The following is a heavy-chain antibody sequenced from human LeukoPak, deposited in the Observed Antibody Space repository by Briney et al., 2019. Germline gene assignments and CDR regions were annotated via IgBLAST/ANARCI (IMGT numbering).Heavy chain of an antibody. D-gene: IGHD3-22*01. CDR3: ARDSSGYGSFDY. J-gene: IGHJ4*02. CDR1: EFTFSSFA. CDR2: VSGSGGST. V-gene: IGHV3-23*01. Sequence: GGSLRLSCAASEFTFSSFAMSWVRQAPGKGLEWVSRVSGSGGSTYYADSVKGRFSISRDNSKKTLYLQMNSLRAEDTAVYYCARDSSGYGSFDYWGRGTLVTVSS.